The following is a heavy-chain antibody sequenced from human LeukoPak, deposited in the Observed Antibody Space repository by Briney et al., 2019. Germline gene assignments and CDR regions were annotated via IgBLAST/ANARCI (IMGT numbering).Heavy chain of an antibody. J-gene: IGHJ4*02. CDR1: GGSITSSNNY. D-gene: IGHD3-9*01. CDR2: IFYSGST. Sequence: SETLSLPCTVSGGSITSSNNYWGWIRQPPGKGLEWIVNIFYSGSTFYNPSLKSRVTISVDTSKNQFSLKLSSVTAADTAVYYCASLDYDILTAQGNYWGQGTLVTVSS. CDR3: ASLDYDILTAQGNY. V-gene: IGHV4-39*01.